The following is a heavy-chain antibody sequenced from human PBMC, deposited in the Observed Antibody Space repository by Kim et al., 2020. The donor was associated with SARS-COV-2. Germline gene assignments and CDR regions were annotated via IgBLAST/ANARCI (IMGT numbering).Heavy chain of an antibody. CDR3: AKAGGSGSYGLDY. D-gene: IGHD1-26*01. J-gene: IGHJ4*02. V-gene: IGHV3-30*02. Sequence: YADSVRGRFTISRDNSKNTLYLQMNSLRAEDTAVYYCAKAGGSGSYGLDYWGQGNLVTVSS.